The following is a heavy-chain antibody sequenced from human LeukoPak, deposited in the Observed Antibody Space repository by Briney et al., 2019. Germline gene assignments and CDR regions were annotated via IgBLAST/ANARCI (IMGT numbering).Heavy chain of an antibody. D-gene: IGHD3-22*01. Sequence: TSETLSLTCTVSGGSISGYYWSWIRQPAGKGLEWIGRIYTSGSTNYNPSLKSRVTMSVDTSKNQFYLKLSSVTAADTAVYYCGRDVYDSGGYYLGIDPWGQGMLVTVSS. CDR3: GRDVYDSGGYYLGIDP. V-gene: IGHV4-4*07. CDR1: GGSISGYY. CDR2: IYTSGST. J-gene: IGHJ5*02.